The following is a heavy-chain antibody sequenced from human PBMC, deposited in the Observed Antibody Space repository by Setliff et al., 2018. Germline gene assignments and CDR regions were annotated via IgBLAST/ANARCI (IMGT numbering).Heavy chain of an antibody. J-gene: IGHJ4*02. CDR1: GYAFTTYY. D-gene: IGHD6-13*01. V-gene: IGHV1-46*01. CDR2: INPSDGST. CDR3: ARDACPYSSNWCHHFDY. Sequence: ASVKVSCKASGYAFTTYYMHWVRQAPGQGLEWIGVINPSDGSTTYAQKFQGRVTMTRDTSTNTVYMQLSSLRSDDMAIYYCARDACPYSSNWCHHFDYWGQGTLVTVSS.